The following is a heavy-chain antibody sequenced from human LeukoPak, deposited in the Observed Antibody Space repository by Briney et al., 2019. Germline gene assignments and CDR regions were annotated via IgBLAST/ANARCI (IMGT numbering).Heavy chain of an antibody. CDR3: ARGYSIDY. D-gene: IGHD1-26*01. Sequence: SETLSLTCTVSGGSISSSSYSWGWIRQPPGMGPEWIGSFFYSGSTYYNPSLKSRVTISVDTSKNQFSLKLSSVTAADTAVYYCARGYSIDYWGQGTPVTVSS. J-gene: IGHJ4*02. CDR2: FFYSGST. CDR1: GGSISSSSYS. V-gene: IGHV4-39*07.